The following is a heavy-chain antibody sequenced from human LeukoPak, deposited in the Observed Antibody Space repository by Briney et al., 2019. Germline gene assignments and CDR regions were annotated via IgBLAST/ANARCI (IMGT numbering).Heavy chain of an antibody. Sequence: GGSLRLSCAASGFTFSSYSMNWVRQAPGKGLEWVSSISSSSSYIYYADSVKGRFTISRDNAKNSLYLQMNSLRAEDTAVYYWARDTPYNCKDEDAFDIWGQGTMVTVSS. CDR1: GFTFSSYS. V-gene: IGHV3-21*01. D-gene: IGHD1-1*01. CDR2: ISSSSSYI. CDR3: ARDTPYNCKDEDAFDI. J-gene: IGHJ3*02.